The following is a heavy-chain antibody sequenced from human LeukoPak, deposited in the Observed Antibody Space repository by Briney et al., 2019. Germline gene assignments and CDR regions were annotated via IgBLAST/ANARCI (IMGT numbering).Heavy chain of an antibody. V-gene: IGHV3-23*01. CDR1: GFTFSSYG. Sequence: GGTLRLSCAASGFTFSSYGMSWVRQAPGKGLEWVSAISGSGGSTYYADSVKGRFTISRDNSKNTLYLQMNSLRAEDTAVYYCAKAEGDYDSSGYYYYYYMDVWGKGTTVTISS. D-gene: IGHD3-22*01. CDR3: AKAEGDYDSSGYYYYYYMDV. CDR2: ISGSGGST. J-gene: IGHJ6*03.